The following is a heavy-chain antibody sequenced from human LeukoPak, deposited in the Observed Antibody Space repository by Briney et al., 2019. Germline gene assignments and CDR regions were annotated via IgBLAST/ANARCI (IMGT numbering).Heavy chain of an antibody. CDR2: IVVGSGNT. CDR1: GFTFTSSA. CDR3: AADPTMIVVVNAFDI. Sequence: SVKVSCKASGFTFTSSAMQWVRQARGQRLEWIGWIVVGSGNTNYAQKFQERVTITGDMSTSTAYMELSSLRSEDTAVYYCAADPTMIVVVNAFDIWGQGTMVTVSS. V-gene: IGHV1-58*02. D-gene: IGHD3-22*01. J-gene: IGHJ3*02.